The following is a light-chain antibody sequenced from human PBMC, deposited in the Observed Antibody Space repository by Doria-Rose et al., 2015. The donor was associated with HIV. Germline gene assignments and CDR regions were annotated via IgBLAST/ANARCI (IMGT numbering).Light chain of an antibody. V-gene: IGLV2-14*03. CDR2: DVS. J-gene: IGLJ1*01. CDR3: NSYTTSSTHNYV. CDR1: GGFGY. Sequence: GGFGYVSWYQQHPSKAPKLMIYDVSNRPSGVSNRFSGSKSGDTASLIISGLQAEDEADYYCNSYTTSSTHNYVFGTGTMVTVL.